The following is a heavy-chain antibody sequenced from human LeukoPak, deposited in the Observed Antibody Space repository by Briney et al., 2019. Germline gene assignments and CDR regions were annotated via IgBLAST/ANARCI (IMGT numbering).Heavy chain of an antibody. CDR3: AREGPTVAGFRY. D-gene: IGHD6-19*01. V-gene: IGHV1-2*02. Sequence: ASVKVSCKASGYTFTSYAMNWVRQAPGQGLEWMGWINPNSGGTNYAQKFQGRVTMTRDTSISTAYMELSRLRSDDTAVYYCAREGPTVAGFRYWGQGTLVTVSS. CDR1: GYTFTSYA. CDR2: INPNSGGT. J-gene: IGHJ4*02.